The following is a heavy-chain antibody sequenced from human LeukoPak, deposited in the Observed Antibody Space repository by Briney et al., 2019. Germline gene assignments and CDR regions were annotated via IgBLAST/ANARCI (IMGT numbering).Heavy chain of an antibody. V-gene: IGHV1-2*02. Sequence: GASVKVSFKASAFTFTVYYIHWVRQAPGQGLEWMGWIDPNSGGTNYAQKFQGRVTLSRDTSINTAYMELSRLRSDDTAVYYCARDRRRDLVFDYWGQGTLVTVSS. J-gene: IGHJ4*02. CDR2: IDPNSGGT. CDR1: AFTFTVYY. CDR3: ARDRRRDLVFDY.